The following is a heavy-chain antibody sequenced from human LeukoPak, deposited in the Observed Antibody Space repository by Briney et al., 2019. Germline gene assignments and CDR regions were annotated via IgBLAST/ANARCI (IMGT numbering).Heavy chain of an antibody. Sequence: GGSLRLSCAASGFTFNNYWMSWVRQAPGKGLEWVANMNQDGSTKYYVDSVKGRFTISRDNSKNSLYLQMNSLTAEDTAVYYCARDDYGPAAYGGQGTLVTVSS. CDR2: MNQDGSTK. CDR1: GFTFNNYW. J-gene: IGHJ4*02. V-gene: IGHV3-7*01. CDR3: ARDDYGPAAY. D-gene: IGHD4/OR15-4a*01.